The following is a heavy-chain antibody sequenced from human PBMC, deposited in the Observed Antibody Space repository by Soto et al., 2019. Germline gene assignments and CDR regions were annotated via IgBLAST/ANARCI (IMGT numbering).Heavy chain of an antibody. CDR3: ARVGDDYSNYGVDV. CDR1: GGSISSGGYY. V-gene: IGHV4-31*03. CDR2: IYYSGST. D-gene: IGHD4-4*01. Sequence: SETLSLTCTVSGGSISSGGYYWSWIRQHPGKGLEWIGYIYYSGSTYYNPSLKSRVTISVDTSKNQFSLKLSSVTAADTAVYYCARVGDDYSNYGVDVWGQGTTVTVSS. J-gene: IGHJ6*02.